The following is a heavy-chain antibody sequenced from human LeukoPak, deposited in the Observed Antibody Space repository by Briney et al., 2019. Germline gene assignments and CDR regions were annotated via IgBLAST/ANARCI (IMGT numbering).Heavy chain of an antibody. CDR2: ISSSGSTI. CDR1: GFTFSDYY. J-gene: IGHJ4*02. D-gene: IGHD3-22*01. Sequence: GGSLRLSCAASGFTFSDYYMSWIRQAPGKGLEWVSYISSSGSTIYYADSVKGRFTISRDNAKNSLYLQMNSLRAEDTAVYYCARDLASIFTTDNYFDYWGQGTLVTVFS. CDR3: ARDLASIFTTDNYFDY. V-gene: IGHV3-11*01.